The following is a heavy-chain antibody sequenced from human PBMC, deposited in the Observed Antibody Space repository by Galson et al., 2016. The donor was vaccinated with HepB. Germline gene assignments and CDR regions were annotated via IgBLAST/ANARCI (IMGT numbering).Heavy chain of an antibody. CDR1: GFNFMSYR. D-gene: IGHD6-19*01. V-gene: IGHV3-NL1*01. J-gene: IGHJ4*02. CDR3: ARGDPWYSSGWGPDY. CDR2: IDGADGGDGIT. Sequence: SLRLSCAASGFNFMSYRMAWVRQAPGKGLEWLSEIDGADGGDGITHYTDSVKGRFAISRDNSKNALYLQMNSLGVEDTAVYYCARGDPWYSSGWGPDYWGQGTLVSVSS.